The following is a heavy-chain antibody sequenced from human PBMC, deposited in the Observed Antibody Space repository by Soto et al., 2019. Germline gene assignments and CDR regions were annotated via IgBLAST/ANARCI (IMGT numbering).Heavy chain of an antibody. CDR1: GYSFTSYW. V-gene: IGHV5-51*01. J-gene: IGHJ6*02. CDR2: IYPGDSDT. Sequence: PGESLKISCKGSGYSFTSYWIGWVRQMPGKGLEWMGIIYPGDSDTRYSPSFQGQVTISADKSISTAYLQWSSLKASDTAMYYCARLQLERRSYYYGMDVWGQGTTVTVSS. D-gene: IGHD1-1*01. CDR3: ARLQLERRSYYYGMDV.